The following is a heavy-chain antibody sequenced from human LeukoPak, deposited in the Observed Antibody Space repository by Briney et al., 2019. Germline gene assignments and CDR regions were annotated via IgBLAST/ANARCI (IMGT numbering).Heavy chain of an antibody. J-gene: IGHJ3*02. CDR1: GYTFTSYG. CDR2: ISAYNGNT. CDR3: ARDRSAEWLRSDAFDI. Sequence: ASVKVSCKASGYTFTSYGISWVRQAPGQGLEWMGWISAYNGNTNYAQKLQGRVTMTTDTSTSTAYMELSSLRSDDTAVYYCARDRSAEWLRSDAFDIWGQGTMFTVSS. V-gene: IGHV1-18*01. D-gene: IGHD5-12*01.